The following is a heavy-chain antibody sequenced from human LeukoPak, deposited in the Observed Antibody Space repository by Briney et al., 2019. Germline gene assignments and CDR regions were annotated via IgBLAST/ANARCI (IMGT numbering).Heavy chain of an antibody. D-gene: IGHD5-18*01. CDR3: ARDLGRGYSYGWNYYYGVDV. Sequence: PGGSLRLSCAASGFTFSSYWMSWVRQAPGKGPEWVANIKQDGSEKYYVDSVKGRFTISRDNAKNSLYLQMNSLRAEDTAVYYCARDLGRGYSYGWNYYYGVDVWGQGTTVTVSS. J-gene: IGHJ6*02. CDR1: GFTFSSYW. V-gene: IGHV3-7*01. CDR2: IKQDGSEK.